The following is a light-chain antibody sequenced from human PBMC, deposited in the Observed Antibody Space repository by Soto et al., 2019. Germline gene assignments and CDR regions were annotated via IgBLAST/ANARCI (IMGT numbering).Light chain of an antibody. CDR3: CSYAGRDTLYV. V-gene: IGLV2-11*01. J-gene: IGLJ1*01. CDR2: DVS. CDR1: SSDVGGYNY. Sequence: QSALTQPRSVSGSPGQSVTISCTGTSSDVGGYNYVSWYQQHPGKAPKLMIYDVSKRPSGVPDRFSGSKSGNTASLTISGRQAEDEADDYCCSYAGRDTLYVFGGGTKVTVL.